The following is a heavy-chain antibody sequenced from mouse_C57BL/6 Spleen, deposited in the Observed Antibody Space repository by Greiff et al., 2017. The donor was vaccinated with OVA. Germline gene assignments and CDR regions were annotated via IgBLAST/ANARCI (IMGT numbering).Heavy chain of an antibody. CDR2: IYPGDGDT. Sequence: QVQLQQSGPELVKPGASVKISCKASGYAFSSSWMNWVKKRPGKGLEWIGRIYPGDGDTNYNGKFKGKATLTADKSSSTAYMQLSSLTSEDSAVYFCASIDYDAMDYWGQGTSVTVSS. CDR1: GYAFSSSW. CDR3: ASIDYDAMDY. J-gene: IGHJ4*01. V-gene: IGHV1-82*01.